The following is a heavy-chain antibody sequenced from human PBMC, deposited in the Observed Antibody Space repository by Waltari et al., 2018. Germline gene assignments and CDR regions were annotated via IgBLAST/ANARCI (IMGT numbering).Heavy chain of an antibody. Sequence: EVQVVESGGGLVQPGGSLRLPCAVSEFTFINFWMTWVRQAPGGGWCWVANINHAVSAIHYVDSVKGRFTISRDNARNSLYLQMNSLRAEDTAVYYCATYRWLGYWGQGTLVTVSS. CDR2: INHAVSAI. J-gene: IGHJ4*02. CDR3: ATYRWLGY. V-gene: IGHV3-7*03. CDR1: EFTFINFW. D-gene: IGHD3-10*01.